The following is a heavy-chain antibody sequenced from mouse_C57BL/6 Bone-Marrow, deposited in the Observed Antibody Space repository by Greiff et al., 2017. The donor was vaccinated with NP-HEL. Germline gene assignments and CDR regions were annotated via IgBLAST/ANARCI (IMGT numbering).Heavy chain of an antibody. CDR1: GFTFSSYA. CDR2: ISDGGSHT. Sequence: EVQLQESGGGLVKPGGSLKLSCAASGFTFSSYAMSWVRQTPEKRLEWVATISDGGSHTYYPDNVKGRFTISRDNAKNNLYLQMSHLKSEDTAMYYCARENDAMDYWGQGTSVTVSS. CDR3: ARENDAMDY. V-gene: IGHV5-4*01. J-gene: IGHJ4*01.